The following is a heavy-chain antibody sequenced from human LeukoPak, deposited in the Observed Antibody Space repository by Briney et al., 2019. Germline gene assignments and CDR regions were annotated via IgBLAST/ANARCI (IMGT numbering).Heavy chain of an antibody. CDR1: GFTFSSYG. CDR2: IWYDGSNK. J-gene: IGHJ4*02. V-gene: IGHV3-33*06. Sequence: PGGSLRLSCAASGFTFSSYGMHWVRQAPGKGLEWVAVIWYDGSNKYYADSVKGRFTISRDNSKNTLYLQMNSLRAEDTAVYYCAKEYCSGGSCYRNFDYWGQGTLVTVSS. CDR3: AKEYCSGGSCYRNFDY. D-gene: IGHD2-15*01.